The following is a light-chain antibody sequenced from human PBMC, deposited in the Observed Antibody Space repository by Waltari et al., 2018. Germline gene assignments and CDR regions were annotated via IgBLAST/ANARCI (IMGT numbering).Light chain of an antibody. CDR3: ATWEGSQRV. Sequence: QSVVTQPPSASGTPGQRVTISCSGSNFNIGSNSVYWFQQLPGAAPKRLMYDNDQRPSGVPDRFSASKSGTSASLAISALQSGDEADYYCATWEGSQRVFGTGTKVTVL. CDR2: DND. V-gene: IGLV1-44*01. J-gene: IGLJ1*01. CDR1: NFNIGSNS.